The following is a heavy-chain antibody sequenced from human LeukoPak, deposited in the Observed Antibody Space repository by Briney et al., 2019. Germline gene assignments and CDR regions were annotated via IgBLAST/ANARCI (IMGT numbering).Heavy chain of an antibody. CDR2: ISSSGSTI. CDR3: AELGITMIGGV. J-gene: IGHJ6*04. CDR1: GFTFRRFA. D-gene: IGHD3-10*02. V-gene: IGHV3-48*03. Sequence: GGSLRLSCAASGFTFRRFAMHWVRQAPGKGLEWVSYISSSGSTIYYADSVKGRFTISRDNAKNSLYLQMNSLRAEDTAVYYCAELGITMIGGVWGKGTTVTISS.